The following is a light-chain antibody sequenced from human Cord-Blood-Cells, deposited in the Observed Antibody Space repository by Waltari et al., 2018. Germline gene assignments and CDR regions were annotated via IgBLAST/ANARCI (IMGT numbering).Light chain of an antibody. J-gene: IGLJ1*01. Sequence: QSVLTQPPSPSGTPGQRVTISCSGSSSNIGSNTVNWYQQLPGPAPKLLIYSNNQRPSGVPDRFSGSKSGTSASLAISGLQSEDEADYYCAAWDDSLNGYVFGTGTKVTVL. CDR2: SNN. CDR3: AAWDDSLNGYV. V-gene: IGLV1-44*01. CDR1: SSNIGSNT.